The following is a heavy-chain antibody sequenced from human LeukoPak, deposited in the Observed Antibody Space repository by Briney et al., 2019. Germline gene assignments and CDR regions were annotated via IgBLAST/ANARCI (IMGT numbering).Heavy chain of an antibody. CDR3: ARDLCSGGSCHDY. Sequence: GSSVKVSCKASGGTFSSYAISWVRQAPGQGLEWMGRIIPILGIANCAQKFQGRVTITADKSTSTAYMELSSLRSEDTAVYYCARDLCSGGSCHDYWGQGTLVTVSS. J-gene: IGHJ4*02. D-gene: IGHD2-15*01. CDR2: IIPILGIA. V-gene: IGHV1-69*04. CDR1: GGTFSSYA.